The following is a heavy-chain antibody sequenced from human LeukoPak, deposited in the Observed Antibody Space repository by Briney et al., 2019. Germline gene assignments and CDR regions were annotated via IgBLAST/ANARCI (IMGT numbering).Heavy chain of an antibody. CDR3: ARDLESYDAFDI. Sequence: SETLSLTCAVSGGSISSGGYSWSWIRQPPGKGLEWIGYIYYGGSTYYNPSLKSRVTISVDTSKNQFSLKLSSVTAADTAVYYCARDLESYDAFDIWGQGTMVTVSS. CDR1: GGSISSGGYS. CDR2: IYYGGST. J-gene: IGHJ3*02. V-gene: IGHV4-30-4*07.